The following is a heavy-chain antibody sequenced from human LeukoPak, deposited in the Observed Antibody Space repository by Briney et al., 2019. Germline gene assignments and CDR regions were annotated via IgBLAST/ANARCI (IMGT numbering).Heavy chain of an antibody. V-gene: IGHV3-33*01. J-gene: IGHJ4*02. CDR2: IWSDGSDK. D-gene: IGHD1-1*01. CDR3: VREVRRAYYFDY. CDR1: GFTFNNF. Sequence: PGRSLRLSCVASGFTFNNFMHWVRQAPGTGLEWVAVIWSDGSDKFYADSVRGRFTISRDNSKNTLYLQMDSLRVEDTAVYYCVREVRRAYYFDYWGQGTPVTVSS.